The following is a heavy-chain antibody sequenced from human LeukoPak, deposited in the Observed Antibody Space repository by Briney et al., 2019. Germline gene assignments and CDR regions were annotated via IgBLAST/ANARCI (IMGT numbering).Heavy chain of an antibody. CDR1: GYTFTSYG. CDR2: MNPNSGNT. Sequence: ASVKVSCKASGYTFTSYGINWVRQATGQGLEWMGWMNPNSGNTGYAQKFQGRVTITRNTSISTAYMELSSLRSEDTAVYYCAKSVEALQLWVLTDYWGQGTLVTVSS. J-gene: IGHJ4*02. CDR3: AKSVEALQLWVLTDY. D-gene: IGHD5-18*01. V-gene: IGHV1-8*03.